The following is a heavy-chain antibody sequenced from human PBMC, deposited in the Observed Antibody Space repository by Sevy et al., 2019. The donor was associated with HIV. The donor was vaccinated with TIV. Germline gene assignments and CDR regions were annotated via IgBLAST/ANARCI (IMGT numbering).Heavy chain of an antibody. Sequence: ASVKVSCKASGYTFTEYYVHWLRQAPGQGLEWMGWINPQAGGTYFAKKFQDRVTLTTAKSINAVYMELSGLKFDDTAVVYCARMGDYFDTSGYYPLKYWGLGTLVTVSS. CDR3: ARMGDYFDTSGYYPLKY. CDR1: GYTFTEYY. D-gene: IGHD3-22*01. V-gene: IGHV1-2*02. J-gene: IGHJ4*02. CDR2: INPQAGGT.